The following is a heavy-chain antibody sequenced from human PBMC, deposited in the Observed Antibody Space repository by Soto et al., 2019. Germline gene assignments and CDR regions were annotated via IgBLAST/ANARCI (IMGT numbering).Heavy chain of an antibody. CDR3: ARQDRVVVEGRWFDP. CDR1: GFTFSNYA. V-gene: IGHV3-23*01. CDR2: ISDSGGNT. D-gene: IGHD2-15*01. Sequence: GGSLRLSCAASGFTFSNYAMSWVRQAPGRGLEWVSAISDSGGNTNYVDSVKGRFTISRDNSKNQFSLNLTSVTAADTAVYYCARQDRVVVEGRWFDPWGQGTLVTVSS. J-gene: IGHJ5*02.